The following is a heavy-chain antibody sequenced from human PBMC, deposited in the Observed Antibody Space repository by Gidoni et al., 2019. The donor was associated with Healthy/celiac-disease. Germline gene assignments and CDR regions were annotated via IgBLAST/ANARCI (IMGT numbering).Heavy chain of an antibody. CDR1: GFTFSSYG. D-gene: IGHD3-22*01. CDR2: IWYEGSNK. CDR3: ARDTVGRYYDSSGYPFDY. V-gene: IGHV3-33*01. Sequence: QVQLVESGGGVVQPGRSLRLSCAASGFTFSSYGMHWVRPAPGKGLEGVAVIWYEGSNKYYADSVKGRFTSSRDNSKNTLYLQMNSLRAEDTAVYYCARDTVGRYYDSSGYPFDYWGQGTLVTVSS. J-gene: IGHJ4*02.